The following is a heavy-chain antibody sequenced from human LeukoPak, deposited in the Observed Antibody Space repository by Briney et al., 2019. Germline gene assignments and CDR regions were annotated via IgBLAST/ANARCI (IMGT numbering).Heavy chain of an antibody. V-gene: IGHV3-7*04. Sequence: GGSLRLSCAASGFTFSGHWMSWVRQAPGKGLEWVANINQDGSGKYYVDSVKGRFTISRDNAKSSLYLQMNSLRVEDTALYYCARLGQLDYWGQGTLVTVSS. J-gene: IGHJ4*02. CDR3: ARLGQLDY. CDR2: INQDGSGK. CDR1: GFTFSGHW.